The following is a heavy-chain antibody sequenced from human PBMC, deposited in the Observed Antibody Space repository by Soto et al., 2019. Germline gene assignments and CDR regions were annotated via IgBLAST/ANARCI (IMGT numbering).Heavy chain of an antibody. V-gene: IGHV4-39*01. CDR3: ARGGGSTFNWFDP. CDR2: LYYSGNT. J-gene: IGHJ5*02. Sequence: QLQLQESGPGLVKTSETLSLTCTASGGSISSFNYFWAWIRQPPGKGLEWIGSLYYSGNTYYNPSLQRRTTKSVDTSKKQCALAARSATASGTAVYYCARGGGSTFNWFDPWGQGTLFTVSP. D-gene: IGHD2-15*01. CDR1: GGSISSFNYF.